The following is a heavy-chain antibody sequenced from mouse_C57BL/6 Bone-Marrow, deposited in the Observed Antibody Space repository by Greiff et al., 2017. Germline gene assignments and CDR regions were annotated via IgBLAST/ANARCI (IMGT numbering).Heavy chain of an antibody. Sequence: VQLQESGAELVRPGCSVKLSCTASGYTFTSYWMHWVQQSPIQGLEWIGNIDTSDSDTHYTQKFKDQATLTVDKSSSTDYMQISSLTSEDAAVYYCARAVDWYFDDWGKGTTVTVSA. CDR1: GYTFTSYW. CDR3: ARAVDWYFDD. J-gene: IGHJ1*03. V-gene: IGHV1-52*01. D-gene: IGHD1-1*01. CDR2: IDTSDSDT.